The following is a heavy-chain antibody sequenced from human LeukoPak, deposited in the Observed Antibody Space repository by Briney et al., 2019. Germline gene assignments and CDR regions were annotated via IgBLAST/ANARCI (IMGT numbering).Heavy chain of an antibody. D-gene: IGHD6-19*01. Sequence: SETLSLTCTVSGGSISSYYWSWIRQPPGKGLEWIGYIYYSGSTNYNPSLKSRVTISVDTSKNQFSLKLSSVTAADTAVYYCARGRNSGWNSITMYITTRYYYYMDVWGKGTTVTVSS. CDR3: ARGRNSGWNSITMYITTRYYYYMDV. J-gene: IGHJ6*03. CDR2: IYYSGST. V-gene: IGHV4-59*12. CDR1: GGSISSYY.